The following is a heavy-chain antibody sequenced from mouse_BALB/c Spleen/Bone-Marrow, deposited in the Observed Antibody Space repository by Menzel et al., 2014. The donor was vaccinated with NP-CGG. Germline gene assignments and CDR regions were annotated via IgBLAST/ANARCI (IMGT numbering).Heavy chain of an antibody. V-gene: IGHV1-26*01. CDR2: ITPNNGDT. D-gene: IGHD2-3*01. Sequence: EVQLQQSGPELVKPGASVKMSCKASGYTFTDYYMKWVKPSHGKSLEWIGDITPNNGDTAYNQKFKGKATLTVDKSSSTAYMQLNSLTSEDSAVYYCARDDNWYFDVWGAGTTVTVSS. CDR1: GYTFTDYY. J-gene: IGHJ1*01. CDR3: ARDDNWYFDV.